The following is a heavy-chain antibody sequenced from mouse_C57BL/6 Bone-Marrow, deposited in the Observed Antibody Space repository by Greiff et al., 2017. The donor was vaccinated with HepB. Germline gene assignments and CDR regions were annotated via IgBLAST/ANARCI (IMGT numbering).Heavy chain of an antibody. CDR3: ARDRTYYKVIMDY. V-gene: IGHV5-4*01. Sequence: EVMLVESGGGLVKPGGSLKLSCAASGFTFSSYAMSWVRQTPEKRLEWVATISDGGSYTYYPDNVKGRFTISRDNAKNNLYLQMSHLKSEDTAMYYCARDRTYYKVIMDYWGQGTSVTVSS. CDR2: ISDGGSYT. CDR1: GFTFSSYA. D-gene: IGHD2-12*01. J-gene: IGHJ4*01.